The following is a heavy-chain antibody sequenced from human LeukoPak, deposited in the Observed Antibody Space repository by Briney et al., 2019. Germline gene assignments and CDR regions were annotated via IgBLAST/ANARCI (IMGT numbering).Heavy chain of an antibody. D-gene: IGHD3-3*01. V-gene: IGHV4-39*07. J-gene: IGHJ5*02. CDR3: ARGGSITIFGTGNNWFDP. Sequence: SETLSLTCTVSGDSISSSSYYWGWIRQPPGKGLEWIGTIYYSGSTYYNPSLKSRVTISVDTSKNQFSLSLSSVTAADTAVYYCARGGSITIFGTGNNWFDPWGQGTLVTVSS. CDR2: IYYSGST. CDR1: GDSISSSSYY.